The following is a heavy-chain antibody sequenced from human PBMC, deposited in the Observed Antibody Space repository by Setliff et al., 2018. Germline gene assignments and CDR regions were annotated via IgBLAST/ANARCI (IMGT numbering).Heavy chain of an antibody. J-gene: IGHJ4*02. CDR1: GYTFSSSG. CDR2: ISAYSGNT. D-gene: IGHD3-9*01. CDR3: AGVDVLTASPF. Sequence: ASVKVSCKASGYTFSSSGITWVRQAPGQGLGWMGWISAYSGNTNYAQKFQGRVTMAWDTSISTAYMDLSRLTSDDTATYYCAGVDVLTASPFWGQGTLVTVSS. V-gene: IGHV1-18*01.